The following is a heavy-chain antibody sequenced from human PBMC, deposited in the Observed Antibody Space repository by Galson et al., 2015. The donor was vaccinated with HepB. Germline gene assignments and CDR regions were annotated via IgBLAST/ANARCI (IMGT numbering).Heavy chain of an antibody. CDR1: GFTFSDYY. J-gene: IGHJ4*02. V-gene: IGHV3-11*01. CDR3: ARDKEPQVHQGGQI. CDR2: ISSSGSTI. D-gene: IGHD1-26*01. Sequence: SLRLSCAASGFTFSDYYMSWIRQAPGKGLEWVSYISSSGSTIYYTDSVKGRFTISRDNAKNSLYLQMNSLRAEDTAVYYCARDKEPQVHQGGQIWGQGTLVTVSS.